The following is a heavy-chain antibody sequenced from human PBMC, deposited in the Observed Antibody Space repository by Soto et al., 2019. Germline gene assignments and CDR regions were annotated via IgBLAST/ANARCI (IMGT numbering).Heavy chain of an antibody. D-gene: IGHD4-17*01. CDR3: ARAPLHGDLDY. CDR1: GGSFSGYY. Sequence: ETLSLTCAVYGGSFSGYYWSWIRQPPGKGLEWIGEINHSGSTNYNPSLKSRVTISVDTSKNQFSLKLSSVTAADTAVYYCARAPLHGDLDYWGQGTLVTVSS. CDR2: INHSGST. V-gene: IGHV4-34*01. J-gene: IGHJ4*02.